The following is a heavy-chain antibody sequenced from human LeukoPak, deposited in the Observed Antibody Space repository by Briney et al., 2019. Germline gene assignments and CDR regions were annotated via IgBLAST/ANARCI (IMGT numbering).Heavy chain of an antibody. Sequence: GGSLRLSCAASGFTFSSYAMNWVRQAPGKGLEWVSSISGSSGRTYYADSVKGRFTISRDNAKNSLYLQMNSLRAEDTAVYYCARGGTTYYYDSSDDAFDIWGQGTMVTVSS. V-gene: IGHV3-23*01. D-gene: IGHD3-22*01. CDR2: ISGSSGRT. CDR3: ARGGTTYYYDSSDDAFDI. J-gene: IGHJ3*02. CDR1: GFTFSSYA.